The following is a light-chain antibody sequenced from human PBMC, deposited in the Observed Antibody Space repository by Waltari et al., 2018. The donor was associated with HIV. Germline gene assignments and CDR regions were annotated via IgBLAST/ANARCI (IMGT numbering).Light chain of an antibody. J-gene: IGLJ1*01. CDR2: GDS. CDR1: NLGKKT. CDR3: QVWDSSSDHPDV. V-gene: IGLV3-21*03. Sequence: PPSVSIAPGTKGRINWGGKNLGKKTVHRDQQKPGQAPVLGVYGDSDPPSGILERFSGSKSTNTATLTISRVEAGDEADYYCQVWDSSSDHPDVFGTGTKVTVL.